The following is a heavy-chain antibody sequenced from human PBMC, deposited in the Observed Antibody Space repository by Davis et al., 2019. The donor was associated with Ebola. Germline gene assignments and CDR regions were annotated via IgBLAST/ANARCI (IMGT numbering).Heavy chain of an antibody. V-gene: IGHV1-18*01. J-gene: IGHJ6*04. CDR1: GYTSTSYG. CDR3: ARVITMVRGVMFTYGGMDV. CDR2: ISAYNGNT. D-gene: IGHD3-10*01. Sequence: ASVKVSCKASGYTSTSYGTSSVRQAPGQGLEWMGWISAYNGNTNYAQKLQVRVTMTTDTSTSTAYMELRSLRSDDTAVYYWARVITMVRGVMFTYGGMDVWGKGTTVTVSS.